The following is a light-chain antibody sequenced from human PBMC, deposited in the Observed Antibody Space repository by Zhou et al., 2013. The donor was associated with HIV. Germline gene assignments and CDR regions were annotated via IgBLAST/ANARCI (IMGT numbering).Light chain of an antibody. J-gene: IGKJ4*01. CDR3: QQSYITPPVS. CDR1: ESIADF. Sequence: DIQLTQSPSPLSASVGDRVTITCRASESIADFLNWYQHKPGRAPKLLIYAATNLQSGVPSRFSGSGFGTDFSLTVDGLQPEDFATYYCQQSYITPPVSFGGGTEVEIK. V-gene: IGKV1-39*01. CDR2: AAT.